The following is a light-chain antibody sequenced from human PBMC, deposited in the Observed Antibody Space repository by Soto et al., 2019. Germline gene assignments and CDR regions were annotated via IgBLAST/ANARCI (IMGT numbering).Light chain of an antibody. CDR1: QSISSW. CDR2: DAS. V-gene: IGKV1-5*01. J-gene: IGKJ1*01. CDR3: QQYNSYRT. Sequence: DIQMTQSPATLSATVGDRVTITCRARQSISSWLAWYHQTPGKAPKLLIYDASILESGVPSRFSGSGSGTEFTLTISSLQPDDFATYYCQQYNSYRTFGQGTKVDIK.